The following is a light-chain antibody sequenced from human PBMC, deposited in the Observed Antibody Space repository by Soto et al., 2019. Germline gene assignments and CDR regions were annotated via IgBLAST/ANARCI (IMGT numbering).Light chain of an antibody. V-gene: IGKV1-5*03. J-gene: IGKJ2*01. CDR3: QQYNSYSPYT. Sequence: DIQMTQSPSTLSASVGDRVTITCLASQSISSWVAWHQQKQGKTPKLLISKVSSLESGVPSRFSGRGSGTEFTLTISSLQPDDFATYYCQQYNSYSPYTFGQVTKLEIK. CDR1: QSISSW. CDR2: KVS.